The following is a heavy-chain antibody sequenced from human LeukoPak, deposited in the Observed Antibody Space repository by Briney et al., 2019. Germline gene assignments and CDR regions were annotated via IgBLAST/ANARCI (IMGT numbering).Heavy chain of an antibody. CDR1: GFTFSSYW. Sequence: GSLRLSCAASGFTFSSYWMSWVRQAPGKGLEWVANIKQDGSEKYYVDSVKGRFTISRDNAKNSLYLQMNSLRAEDTAVYYCARDLADTCSGGSCYELPVWFDPWGQGTLVTVSS. CDR3: ARDLADTCSGGSCYELPVWFDP. J-gene: IGHJ5*02. CDR2: IKQDGSEK. V-gene: IGHV3-7*01. D-gene: IGHD2-15*01.